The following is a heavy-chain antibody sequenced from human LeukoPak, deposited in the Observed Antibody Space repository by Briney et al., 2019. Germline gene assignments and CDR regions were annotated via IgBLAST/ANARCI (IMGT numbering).Heavy chain of an antibody. V-gene: IGHV1-2*02. J-gene: IGHJ4*02. CDR1: RYTFTGYY. CDR2: ITPNSGGP. D-gene: IGHD4-17*01. CDR3: ARGFSRSLRLDY. Sequence: ASVSVSCKPSRYTFTGYYIHWVRQAPGQGLEWMGWITPNSGGPNYAQTFQGRVTMPRDTSISTAYMERSRLRSDDTAVYYCARGFSRSLRLDYWGEGTLVTVSS.